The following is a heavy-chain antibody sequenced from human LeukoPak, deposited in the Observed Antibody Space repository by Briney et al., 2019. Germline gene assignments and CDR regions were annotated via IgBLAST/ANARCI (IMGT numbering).Heavy chain of an antibody. CDR2: IIPIFGTA. J-gene: IGHJ4*02. CDR1: GGTFSSYA. D-gene: IGHD6-19*01. V-gene: IGHV1-69*13. Sequence: SVKVSCKASGGTFSSYAISWVRQAPGQGLEWMGGIIPIFGTANYAQKFQGRVTITADESTSTAYMELSSLRSDDTAVYYCARDGDYGYSSGWLGYDWGQGTLVTVSS. CDR3: ARDGDYGYSSGWLGYD.